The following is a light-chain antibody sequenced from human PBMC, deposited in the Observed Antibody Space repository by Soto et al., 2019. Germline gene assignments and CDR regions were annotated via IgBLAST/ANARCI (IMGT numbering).Light chain of an antibody. CDR2: QIS. CDR1: QSLVYSDGNTY. J-gene: IGKJ1*01. Sequence: DVVLTQTPLSSPVTLGQPASISCRFSQSLVYSDGNTYLSWLQQRPGQPPRLLIYQISNRFYGVPDRFSGSGAGTDFTLKISRVEAEDVRVYYCMQFAHFPRTFGQGNKVEIK. CDR3: MQFAHFPRT. V-gene: IGKV2-24*01.